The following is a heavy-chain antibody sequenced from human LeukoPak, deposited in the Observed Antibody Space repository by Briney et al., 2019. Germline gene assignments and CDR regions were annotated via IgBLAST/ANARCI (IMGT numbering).Heavy chain of an antibody. J-gene: IGHJ4*02. CDR3: AKDRYSGYDRVPLDY. Sequence: PGGSLRLSCAASGFTFSSFGMHWVRQAPGKGLEWVTFVSYDGSDKYFADSVKGRFTISRDNSKNTLYLQMNSLRAEDTAVYFCAKDRYSGYDRVPLDYWGQGTLVTVSS. CDR2: VSYDGSDK. D-gene: IGHD5-12*01. V-gene: IGHV3-30*18. CDR1: GFTFSSFG.